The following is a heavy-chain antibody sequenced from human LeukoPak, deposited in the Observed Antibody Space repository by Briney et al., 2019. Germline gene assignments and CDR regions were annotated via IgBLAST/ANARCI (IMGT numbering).Heavy chain of an antibody. J-gene: IGHJ4*02. V-gene: IGHV1-69*06. Sequence: GASVKVSCKASGYTFTSYGISWVRQAPGQGLEWMGGIIPISGTANYAQKFQGRVTITADKSTSTAYMELSSLRSEDTAVYYCARAVHYGDYVGPYFDYWGQGTLVTVSS. CDR3: ARAVHYGDYVGPYFDY. CDR1: GYTFTSYG. CDR2: IIPISGTA. D-gene: IGHD4-17*01.